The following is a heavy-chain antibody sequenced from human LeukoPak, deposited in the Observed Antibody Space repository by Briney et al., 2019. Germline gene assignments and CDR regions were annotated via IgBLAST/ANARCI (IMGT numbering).Heavy chain of an antibody. V-gene: IGHV5-51*01. CDR3: ATSGADTIQEGWFDP. J-gene: IGHJ5*02. D-gene: IGHD3-3*01. CDR2: LYPGDSDT. Sequence: GESLKISCKGSGYSFTSYWIGWVRQMPGKGLEWMGILYPGDSDTRYSPSFQGQVTISADKSISTAYLQWSSLKASDTAMYYCATSGADTIQEGWFDPWGQGTLVTVFS. CDR1: GYSFTSYW.